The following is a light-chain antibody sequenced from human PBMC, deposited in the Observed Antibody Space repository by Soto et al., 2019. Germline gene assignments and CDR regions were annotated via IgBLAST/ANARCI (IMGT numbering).Light chain of an antibody. CDR1: QSVSNY. V-gene: IGKV3-11*01. Sequence: EIVLTQSPATLSLSPGERATLSCWASQSVSNYFVWYQQKPGQAPRLLIYDASNRATGIPARFSGSGSGTDFTLTISSLEPEDFAVYYCQQRSIWPWTFGQGTKVEIK. J-gene: IGKJ1*01. CDR3: QQRSIWPWT. CDR2: DAS.